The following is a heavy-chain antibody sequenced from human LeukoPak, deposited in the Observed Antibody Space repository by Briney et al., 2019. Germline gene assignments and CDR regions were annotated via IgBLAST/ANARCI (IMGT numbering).Heavy chain of an antibody. V-gene: IGHV3-53*01. J-gene: IGHJ3*02. D-gene: IGHD3-16*01. CDR1: GFSISSNY. CDR2: IYSGGST. CDR3: ARGGIMISFGGVYVFDI. Sequence: PGGSLRLSCAASGFSISSNYISWVRQAPGKGLEWVSAIYSGGSTFFADTVKGRFIISRDNSKNTMYLQMNSLRAEDTAVDYCARGGIMISFGGVYVFDIWGQGTMVTVSS.